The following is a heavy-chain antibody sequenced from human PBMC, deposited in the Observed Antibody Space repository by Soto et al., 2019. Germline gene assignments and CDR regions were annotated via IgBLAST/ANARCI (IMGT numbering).Heavy chain of an antibody. Sequence: GGSLRLSCAASGFTFRIYCMSWVRQAPGKGLEWVANIKQDGSEKYYVDSVKGRFTISRDNARNSLYLQMNSLRAEDTAVYYCARDRINWNDACDIWGRGRMV. J-gene: IGHJ3*02. CDR1: GFTFRIYC. V-gene: IGHV3-7*01. CDR3: ARDRINWNDACDI. CDR2: IKQDGSEK. D-gene: IGHD1-1*01.